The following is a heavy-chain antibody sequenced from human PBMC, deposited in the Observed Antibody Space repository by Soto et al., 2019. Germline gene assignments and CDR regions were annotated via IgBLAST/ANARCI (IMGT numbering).Heavy chain of an antibody. CDR2: ISGSGGST. CDR1: GFTFSSYA. J-gene: IGHJ4*02. Sequence: GGSLRLSCAASGFTFSSYAMSWVRQAPGKGLEWVSAISGSGGSTYYADSVKGRFTISRDNSKNTLYLQMNSLRAEDTAVYYCAKDLNYYDSSGSSVDYWGQGTLVTVS. D-gene: IGHD3-22*01. CDR3: AKDLNYYDSSGSSVDY. V-gene: IGHV3-23*01.